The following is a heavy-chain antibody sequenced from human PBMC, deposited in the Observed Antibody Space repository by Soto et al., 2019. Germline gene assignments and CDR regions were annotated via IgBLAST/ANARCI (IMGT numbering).Heavy chain of an antibody. D-gene: IGHD5-18*01. CDR3: ACIFSGGYGYGFYYYGMDG. CDR2: IYYSGST. CDR1: GGSISSSSYY. Sequence: TSETLSLTCTVSGGSISSSSYYWGWIRQPPGKGLEWIGSIYYSGSTYYNPSLKSRVTISVDTSKNQFSLKLSSVTAADTSVYYCACIFSGGYGYGFYYYGMDGWGQGTTVT. V-gene: IGHV4-39*01. J-gene: IGHJ6*02.